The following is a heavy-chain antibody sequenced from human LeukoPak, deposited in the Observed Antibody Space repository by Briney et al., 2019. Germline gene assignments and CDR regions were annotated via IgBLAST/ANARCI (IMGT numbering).Heavy chain of an antibody. Sequence: PSETLSLTCTVTGSSISSYYWSLIRQPAGKGLEWIGRIYTSGSTNYNPSLKSRVTMSVDTSKNQFSLKLSSVTAADTAVYYCARYGSGSYDDAFDIWGQGTMVTVSS. CDR2: IYTSGST. CDR3: ARYGSGSYDDAFDI. V-gene: IGHV4-4*07. J-gene: IGHJ3*02. CDR1: GSSISSYY. D-gene: IGHD3-10*01.